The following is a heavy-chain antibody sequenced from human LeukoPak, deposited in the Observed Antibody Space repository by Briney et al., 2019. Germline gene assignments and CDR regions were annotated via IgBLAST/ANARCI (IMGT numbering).Heavy chain of an antibody. Sequence: TTSNPSLKSQLTISVDTSKNHFSLKLSSVTAADTAVYYCARVLLLEWLSSVGDDKGDAFDIWGQGTMVTVSS. V-gene: IGHV4-61*03. CDR2: T. J-gene: IGHJ3*02. CDR3: ARVLLLEWLSSVGDDKGDAFDI. D-gene: IGHD3-3*01.